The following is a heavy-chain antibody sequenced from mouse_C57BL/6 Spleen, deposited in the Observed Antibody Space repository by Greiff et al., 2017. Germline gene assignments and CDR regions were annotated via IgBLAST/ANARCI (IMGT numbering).Heavy chain of an antibody. V-gene: IGHV1-69*01. CDR2: IDPSDSYT. CDR3: ARGYYGSSYDAMDY. Sequence: QVQLQQPGAELVMPGASVKLSCKASGYTFTSYWMHWVKQRPGQGLEWIGEIDPSDSYTTYNQKFKGKSTLTVDKSSSTAYMQLSSLTSEDSAVYYCARGYYGSSYDAMDYWGQGTSVTVSS. CDR1: GYTFTSYW. J-gene: IGHJ4*01. D-gene: IGHD1-1*01.